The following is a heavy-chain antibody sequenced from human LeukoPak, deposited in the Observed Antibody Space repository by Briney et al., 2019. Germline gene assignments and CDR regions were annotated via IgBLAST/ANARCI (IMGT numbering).Heavy chain of an antibody. CDR2: IWYDGSNK. Sequence: AGGSLRLSCVASGFTFSSYGMHWVRQAPGKGLEWVAVIWYDGSNKYYADSVKGRFTISRDNSKNTLYLQMNSLRAEDTAVYYCAKDLGYSDYWGQGTLVTVSS. CDR1: GFTFSSYG. CDR3: AKDLGYSDY. J-gene: IGHJ4*02. V-gene: IGHV3-33*06.